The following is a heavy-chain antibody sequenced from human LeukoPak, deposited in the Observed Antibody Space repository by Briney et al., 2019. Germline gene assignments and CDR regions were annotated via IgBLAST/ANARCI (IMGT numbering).Heavy chain of an antibody. J-gene: IGHJ3*02. CDR1: GGSISSYY. D-gene: IGHD3-22*01. CDR3: ARGRGPYYDSSGYYRDAFDI. V-gene: IGHV4-59*01. Sequence: PSETLSLTCTVSGGSISSYYWSWIRQPPGKGLEWIGYIYYSGSTSYNPSLKSRVTISVDTSKNQFSLKLSSVTAADTAVYYCARGRGPYYDSSGYYRDAFDIWGQGTMVTVSS. CDR2: IYYSGST.